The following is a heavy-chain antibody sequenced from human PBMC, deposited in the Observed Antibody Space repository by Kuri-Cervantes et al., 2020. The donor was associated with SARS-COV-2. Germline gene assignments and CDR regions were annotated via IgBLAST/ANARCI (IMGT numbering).Heavy chain of an antibody. CDR3: ARDQTRSGWTFLFDY. CDR1: GGAFRRFG. Sequence: SVKVSCKASGGAFRRFGISWVRQAPGQGLEYVGGIIPIFGKTNFAQKFQGRVTFSTDESTSTAYLELSSLRSEDTAVYYCARDQTRSGWTFLFDYWGQGTLVTVSS. J-gene: IGHJ4*02. V-gene: IGHV1-69*05. D-gene: IGHD6-19*01. CDR2: IIPIFGKT.